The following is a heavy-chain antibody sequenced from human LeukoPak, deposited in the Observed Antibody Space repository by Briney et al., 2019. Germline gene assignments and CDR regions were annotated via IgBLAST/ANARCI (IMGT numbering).Heavy chain of an antibody. D-gene: IGHD6-6*01. J-gene: IGHJ4*02. CDR2: IYHSGST. V-gene: IGHV4-4*02. Sequence: SGTLSLTCAVSGGSISSSNWWSWVRQPPGKGLEWIGEIYHSGSTNYNPSLKSRVTISVDKSKNQFSLKPSSVTAADTAVYYCARGPSFPLYYFASWGQGILVTVSS. CDR3: ARGPSFPLYYFAS. CDR1: GGSISSSNW.